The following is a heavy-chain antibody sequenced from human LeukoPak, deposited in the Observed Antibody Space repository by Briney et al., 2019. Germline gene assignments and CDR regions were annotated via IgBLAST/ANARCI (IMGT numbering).Heavy chain of an antibody. J-gene: IGHJ4*02. Sequence: GESLKISCKGSGYSFTSYSIGWVRQMSGKGLEWMGINFPGDSESTYSPSFEGQVTMSADKSISTAYLQWSSLKASDSAMYYRARLPTGGTRSTGDFDYWGQGTLVTVSS. CDR1: GYSFTSYS. D-gene: IGHD1-14*01. V-gene: IGHV5-51*01. CDR3: ARLPTGGTRSTGDFDY. CDR2: NFPGDSES.